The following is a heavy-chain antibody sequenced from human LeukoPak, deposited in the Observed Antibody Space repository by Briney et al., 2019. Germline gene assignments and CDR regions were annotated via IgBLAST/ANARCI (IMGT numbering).Heavy chain of an antibody. V-gene: IGHV3-21*01. J-gene: IGHJ4*02. CDR2: ISSSSSYI. CDR3: ASPYYDFWSGHYPLSY. Sequence: GGSLRLSCAASGFTFSSYSMNWVRQAPGKGMEWVSSISSSSSYIYYADSVKGRFTISRDNAKNSLYLQMNSLRAEDTAVYYCASPYYDFWSGHYPLSYWGQGTLVTVSS. D-gene: IGHD3-3*01. CDR1: GFTFSSYS.